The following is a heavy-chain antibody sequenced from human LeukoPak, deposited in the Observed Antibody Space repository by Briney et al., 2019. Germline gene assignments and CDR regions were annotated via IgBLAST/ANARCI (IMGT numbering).Heavy chain of an antibody. D-gene: IGHD2-2*01. CDR1: GFTFSRHW. CDR2: IKEDEGEK. V-gene: IGHV3-7*01. J-gene: IGHJ5*02. Sequence: GGSLRLSCAASGFTFSRHWMSWVRQAPGKGLEWVANIKEDEGEKYYVDSVKGRFTISRDNAKNSLYLQMNSLRAEDTAVYYCARDDSVPAAIWRDWFDPWGQGTLVTVSS. CDR3: ARDDSVPAAIWRDWFDP.